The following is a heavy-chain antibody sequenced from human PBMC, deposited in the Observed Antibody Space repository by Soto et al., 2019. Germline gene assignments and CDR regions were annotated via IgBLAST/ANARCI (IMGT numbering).Heavy chain of an antibody. CDR2: INHSGSN. D-gene: IGHD3-10*02. CDR3: ARGVPGDFYYMDV. V-gene: IGHV4-34*01. CDR1: GGSFSGYF. J-gene: IGHJ6*03. Sequence: QVQLQQWGAGLLKPSETLSLTCAVYGGSFSGYFWTWIRQPPGKGLEWIGEINHSGSNNYNPSLKSRVIISVDTSQNQFSLRLSSVTAADTAVYFCARGVPGDFYYMDVGGKGTTVTVSS.